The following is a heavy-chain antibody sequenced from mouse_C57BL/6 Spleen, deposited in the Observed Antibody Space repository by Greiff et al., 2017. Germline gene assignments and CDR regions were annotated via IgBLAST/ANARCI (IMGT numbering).Heavy chain of an antibody. CDR2: IYPGDGDT. CDR1: GYAFSSSW. Sequence: QVQLQQSGPELVKPGASVKISCKASGYAFSSSWMNWVKQRPGKGLEWIGRIYPGDGDTNYNGKFKGKATLTADKSSSTAYMQLSSLTSEDSAVYFCARSGPQYWYFDVWGTGTTVTVSS. CDR3: ARSGPQYWYFDV. V-gene: IGHV1-82*01. J-gene: IGHJ1*03. D-gene: IGHD3-1*01.